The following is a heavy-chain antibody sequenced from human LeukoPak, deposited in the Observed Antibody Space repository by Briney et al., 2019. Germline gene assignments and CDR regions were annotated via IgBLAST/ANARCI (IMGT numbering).Heavy chain of an antibody. V-gene: IGHV4-39*01. CDR2: IYYSGNT. Sequence: SETLSLICSVSGVSISSSSYYWGWIRQPPGKGLEWIGSIYYSGNTYYNPSPKSRVTISVDTSKNQFSLKLSSVTAADTALYYCARQSSGWRFYFDYWGQGTLVTVSS. J-gene: IGHJ4*02. D-gene: IGHD6-19*01. CDR3: ARQSSGWRFYFDY. CDR1: GVSISSSSYY.